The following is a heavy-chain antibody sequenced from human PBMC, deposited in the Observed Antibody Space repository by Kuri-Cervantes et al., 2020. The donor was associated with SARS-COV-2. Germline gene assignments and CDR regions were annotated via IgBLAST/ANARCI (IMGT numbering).Heavy chain of an antibody. V-gene: IGHV5-51*01. CDR3: ARQKFHYYDSSGYQGATGY. CDR2: IYPGDSDT. J-gene: IGHJ4*02. CDR1: GYSFTSYW. Sequence: GGSLRLSCKGSGYSFTSYWIGWVRQMPGKGLEWMGIIYPGDSDTRYSPSFQGQVTISADKSISTAYLQWSSLKASDTAMYYCARQKFHYYDSSGYQGATGYWGQGTLVTVSS. D-gene: IGHD3-22*01.